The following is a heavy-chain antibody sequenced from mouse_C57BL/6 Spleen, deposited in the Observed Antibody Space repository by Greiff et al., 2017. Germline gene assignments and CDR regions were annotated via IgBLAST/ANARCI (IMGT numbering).Heavy chain of an antibody. V-gene: IGHV1-80*01. CDR1: GYAFSSYW. Sequence: QVQLQQSGAELVKPGASVKISCKASGYAFSSYWMNWVKQRPGKGLEWIGQIYPGDGDTNYNGKFKGKATLTSDKSSSTAYMQLSSLTSEDSAVYFCARGGYDGAWFAYGGQGTLVTVSA. J-gene: IGHJ3*01. CDR2: IYPGDGDT. D-gene: IGHD2-2*01. CDR3: ARGGYDGAWFAY.